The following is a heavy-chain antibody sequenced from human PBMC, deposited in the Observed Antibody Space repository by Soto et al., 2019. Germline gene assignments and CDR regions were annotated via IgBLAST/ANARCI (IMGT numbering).Heavy chain of an antibody. J-gene: IGHJ6*03. CDR3: ARWRHSYYYYMDV. V-gene: IGHV4-34*01. Sequence: SETLSLTCAVYGGSFSGYYWSWIRQPPGKGLEWIGEINHSGSTNYNPSLKSRVTISVDTSKNQFSLRLSSVTAADTAVYYCARWRHSYYYYMDVWGKGTTVTVSS. CDR2: INHSGST. CDR1: GGSFSGYY. D-gene: IGHD6-25*01.